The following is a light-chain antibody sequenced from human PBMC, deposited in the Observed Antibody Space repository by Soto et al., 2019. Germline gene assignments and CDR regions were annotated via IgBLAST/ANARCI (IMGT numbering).Light chain of an antibody. V-gene: IGKV3-11*01. J-gene: IGKJ5*01. CDR2: DAS. CDR1: QSVSSY. Sequence: ESVLTQSPATLSLSAGARSILSCMAIQSVSSYLAWYQPNTGKAPRILIYDASNRATGIPARFSGSGSGTDCTLAISSRGPEDAAVYYCQQRSNSPPTCGQGTRLEIK. CDR3: QQRSNSPPT.